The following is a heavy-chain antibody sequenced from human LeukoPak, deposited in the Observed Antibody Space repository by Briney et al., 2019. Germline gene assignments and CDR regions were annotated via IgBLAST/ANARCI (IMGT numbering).Heavy chain of an antibody. CDR2: ISGSGAGT. CDR1: GFTFSSYG. Sequence: GGSLRLSCAASGFTFSSYGMSWVRQAPGKGLEWVSTISGSGAGTYYADSVKGRLTISRDNSKNTLYLQMNSLRAEDTAVYYCAKGDYYDNSGYHYWSQGTLVTVSS. J-gene: IGHJ4*02. D-gene: IGHD3-22*01. V-gene: IGHV3-23*01. CDR3: AKGDYYDNSGYHY.